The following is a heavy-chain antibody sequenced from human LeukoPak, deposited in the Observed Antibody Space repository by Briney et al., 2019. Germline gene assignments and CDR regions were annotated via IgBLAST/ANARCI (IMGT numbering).Heavy chain of an antibody. CDR3: AKSRDYGFDY. CDR2: ISYDGSNK. V-gene: IGHV3-30*18. Sequence: PGRSLRLSCAASGFTFSSYGMHWVRQAPGKGLEWVAVISYDGSNKYYADSVKGRFTISRDNSKNTLYLQMNSLRAEDTAVYYCAKSRDYGFDYWGQGTLVTVSS. CDR1: GFTFSSYG. J-gene: IGHJ4*02. D-gene: IGHD4-17*01.